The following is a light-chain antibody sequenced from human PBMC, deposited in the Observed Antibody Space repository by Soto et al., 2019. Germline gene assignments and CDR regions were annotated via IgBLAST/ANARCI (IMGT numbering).Light chain of an antibody. V-gene: IGKV3-15*01. Sequence: EIVMTQSPATLSVSPGERATLSCRASQSVSSNLAWYQQKPGQAPRLLIYGASTRATGIPARFSGSGSGTEFTLTISSLQSEEFAVYYCQHYNNWPPFTFVQGKRLEIK. CDR3: QHYNNWPPFT. CDR1: QSVSSN. J-gene: IGKJ5*01. CDR2: GAS.